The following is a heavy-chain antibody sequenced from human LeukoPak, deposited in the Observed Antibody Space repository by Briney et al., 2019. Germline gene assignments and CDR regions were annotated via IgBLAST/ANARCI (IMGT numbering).Heavy chain of an antibody. CDR3: ARVVWGKPEAGRHNWFDP. Sequence: GGSLRLSCAASGFSFSGFDMIWVRQAPGKGLIWISYISGISRTIYYADSVKGRFTISRDNAKNSLYLQMSSLRADDTAVYYCARVVWGKPEAGRHNWFDPWGQGTLVTVSS. V-gene: IGHV3-48*03. J-gene: IGHJ5*02. CDR2: ISGISRTI. CDR1: GFSFSGFD. D-gene: IGHD3-16*01.